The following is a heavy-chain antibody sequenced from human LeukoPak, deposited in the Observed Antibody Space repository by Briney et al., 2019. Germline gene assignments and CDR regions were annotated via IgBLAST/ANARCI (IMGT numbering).Heavy chain of an antibody. CDR1: GGSISRSTYY. CDR2: VYYSGST. Sequence: SETLSLTCTVSGGSISRSTYYWGWIRQPPGKGLEWIGNVYYSGSTYYNPSLKSRVTISIDTSKNQFSLNLNSVTAADTAVYYCARRGGDEGSSSGAGVFDYWGQGTLVTVSS. CDR3: ARRGGDEGSSSGAGVFDY. V-gene: IGHV4-39*01. J-gene: IGHJ4*02. D-gene: IGHD3-10*01.